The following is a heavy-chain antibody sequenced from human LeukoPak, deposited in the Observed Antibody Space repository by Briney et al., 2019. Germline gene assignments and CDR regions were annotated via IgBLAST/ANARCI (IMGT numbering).Heavy chain of an antibody. CDR2: IYYNGNT. CDR1: GDSISSSSYY. V-gene: IGHV4-39*01. CDR3: ARHRKVDTAGDY. J-gene: IGHJ4*02. Sequence: SETLSLTCSVPGDSISSSSYYWSWIRQSPGKGLEWIGSIYYNGNTYYNPPLKSRLTIALDTSRNQFSLKLTSVTAADTAVYFCARHRKVDTAGDYWGQGTLVTVSS. D-gene: IGHD5-18*01.